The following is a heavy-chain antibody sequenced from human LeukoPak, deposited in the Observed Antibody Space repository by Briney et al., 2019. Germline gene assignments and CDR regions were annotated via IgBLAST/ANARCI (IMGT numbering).Heavy chain of an antibody. J-gene: IGHJ4*02. V-gene: IGHV1-24*01. CDR2: FDPEDGET. CDR3: ATVTHYYGSSFY. Sequence: ASVKVSCKVSGYTLTELSMHWVRQAPGKGLEWMGGFDPEDGETIYAQKFQGRVTMTEDTSTDTAYMELSSLRSEDTAVYYCATVTHYYGSSFYWGQGTLVTVSS. CDR1: GYTLTELS. D-gene: IGHD3-22*01.